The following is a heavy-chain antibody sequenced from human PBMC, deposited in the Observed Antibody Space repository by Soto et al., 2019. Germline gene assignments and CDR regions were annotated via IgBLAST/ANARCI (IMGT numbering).Heavy chain of an antibody. J-gene: IGHJ4*02. CDR2: IYYLGST. Sequence: SETLSLTCSVSGGSMSEYFWSWIRQSPGKGLEWIGYIYYLGSTDYNPSLKSRVTISVDTSKGQFSLRLTSVTAADTAVYYCARDGYDGSGSPYPAYWGPGTQVTVSS. CDR3: ARDGYDGSGSPYPAY. D-gene: IGHD3-10*01. V-gene: IGHV4-59*01. CDR1: GGSMSEYF.